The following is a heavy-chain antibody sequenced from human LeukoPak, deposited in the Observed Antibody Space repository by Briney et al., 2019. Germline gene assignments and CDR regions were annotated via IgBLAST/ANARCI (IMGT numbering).Heavy chain of an antibody. J-gene: IGHJ4*02. Sequence: GGSLRLSCEAPGFTFSTHWMGWVRQAPGKGLEWVANIHPDGSETSYVDSVKGRFTISRDNARKSMFLQMNSLGAEETAIYYCASWGVEAGMDFWGQGTLVTVSS. V-gene: IGHV3-7*01. CDR3: ASWGVEAGMDF. CDR2: IHPDGSET. CDR1: GFTFSTHW. D-gene: IGHD6-19*01.